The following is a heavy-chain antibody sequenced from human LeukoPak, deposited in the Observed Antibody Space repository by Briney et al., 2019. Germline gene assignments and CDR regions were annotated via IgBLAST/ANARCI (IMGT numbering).Heavy chain of an antibody. CDR3: ARGTYYDFSHVDY. Sequence: GGSLRLSCAASGFTFSSYAMHWVRQAPGKGLEWVAVISYDGSNKYYADSVKGRFTISRDNSKNTLYLQMNSLRAEDTAVYYCARGTYYDFSHVDYWGQGTLVTVSP. CDR1: GFTFSSYA. CDR2: ISYDGSNK. J-gene: IGHJ4*02. V-gene: IGHV3-30-3*01. D-gene: IGHD3-3*01.